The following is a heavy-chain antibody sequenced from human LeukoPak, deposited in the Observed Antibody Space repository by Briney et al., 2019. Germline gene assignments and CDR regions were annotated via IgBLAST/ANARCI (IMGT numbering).Heavy chain of an antibody. V-gene: IGHV3-66*03. D-gene: IGHD1-20*01. Sequence: GGSLRLSCTVSGFTVSSNSMSWVRQAPGKGLEWVSFIYSDNTHYSDSVKGRFTISRDNSKNTLYLQMNSLRAEDTAVCYCAKDVKYNWNYIDYWGQGTLVTVSS. CDR1: GFTVSSNS. J-gene: IGHJ4*02. CDR2: IYSDNT. CDR3: AKDVKYNWNYIDY.